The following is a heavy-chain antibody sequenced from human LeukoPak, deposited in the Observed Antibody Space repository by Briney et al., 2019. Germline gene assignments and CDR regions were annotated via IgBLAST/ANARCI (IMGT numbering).Heavy chain of an antibody. Sequence: GGSLRLSCEASGFTFRSYGMHWVRQAPGKGLEWVAFIRHDGSNTYYADSVKGRFTISRDNSKNTLDLQMNSLRAEDTAVYYCARDHYGDYSGSYWGQGTLVTVSS. J-gene: IGHJ4*02. CDR2: IRHDGSNT. D-gene: IGHD4-17*01. CDR1: GFTFRSYG. V-gene: IGHV3-30*02. CDR3: ARDHYGDYSGSY.